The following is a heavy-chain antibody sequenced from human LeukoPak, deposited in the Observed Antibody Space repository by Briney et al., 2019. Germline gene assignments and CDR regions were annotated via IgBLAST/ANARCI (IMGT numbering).Heavy chain of an antibody. CDR1: GGSISSSSYY. Sequence: SETLSLTCTVSGGSISSSSYYWGWIRQPPGKGLEWIGSIYYSGSTYYNPSLKSRVTISVDTSKNQYSLKLYSVTAADTAVYYCARQLGGYSFPLDHWGQGTLVTVSS. V-gene: IGHV4-39*01. J-gene: IGHJ4*02. CDR2: IYYSGST. D-gene: IGHD5-12*01. CDR3: ARQLGGYSFPLDH.